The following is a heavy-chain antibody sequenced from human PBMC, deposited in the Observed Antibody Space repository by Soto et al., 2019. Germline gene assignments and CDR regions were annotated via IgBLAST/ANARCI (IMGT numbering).Heavy chain of an antibody. CDR2: IYYSGST. Sequence: SETLSLTCAVSGGSISSGGYYWSWIRQHPGKGLEWIGYIYYSGSTYYNPSLKSRVTISVDTSKNQFSLKLSSVTAADTAVYYCARALRTASGGYGMDVWGQGTTVTVSS. V-gene: IGHV4-31*11. CDR3: ARALRTASGGYGMDV. D-gene: IGHD1-1*01. J-gene: IGHJ6*02. CDR1: GGSISSGGYY.